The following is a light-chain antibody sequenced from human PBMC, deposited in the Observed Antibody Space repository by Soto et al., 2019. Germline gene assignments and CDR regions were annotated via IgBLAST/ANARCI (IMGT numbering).Light chain of an antibody. CDR3: QQRSNWPLT. J-gene: IGKJ4*01. Sequence: EIVLTQSPATLSLSPGERATLSCRASQSVSSYLAWYQQKPGQAPRLPIYDASNRATGIPARFSGSGSGTDFTLTISSLEPEDFEVYYCQQRSNWPLTFGGGTKVDIK. CDR2: DAS. V-gene: IGKV3-11*01. CDR1: QSVSSY.